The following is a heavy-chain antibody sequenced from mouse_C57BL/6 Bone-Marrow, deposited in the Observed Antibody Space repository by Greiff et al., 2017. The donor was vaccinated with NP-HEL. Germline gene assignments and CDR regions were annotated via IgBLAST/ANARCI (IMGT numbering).Heavy chain of an antibody. Sequence: QVQLQQSGAELVRPGTSVKVSCKASGYAFTNYLIEWVKQRPGQGLEWIGVINPGSGGTNYNEKFKGKATLTADKSSSTAYMQLSSLTSEDSAVYFCAYYDGCYEVFAYWGQGTLVTVSA. CDR2: INPGSGGT. CDR1: GYAFTNYL. D-gene: IGHD2-3*01. CDR3: AYYDGCYEVFAY. J-gene: IGHJ3*01. V-gene: IGHV1-54*01.